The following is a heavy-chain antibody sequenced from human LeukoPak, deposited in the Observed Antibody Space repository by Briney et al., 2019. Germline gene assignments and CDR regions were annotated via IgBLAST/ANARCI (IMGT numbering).Heavy chain of an antibody. D-gene: IGHD3-3*01. CDR1: GFTFSNAW. CDR3: TTEYDFWSGYQD. V-gene: IGHV3-15*01. Sequence: GGSLRLSCAASGFTFSNAWMSWVRQAPGKGLEWVGRIKSKTDGGTTDYAAPVKGRFTISRDDSKNTLYLQMNSLKTEDTAVYYCTTEYDFWSGYQDWGQGTLVTVPS. J-gene: IGHJ4*02. CDR2: IKSKTDGGTT.